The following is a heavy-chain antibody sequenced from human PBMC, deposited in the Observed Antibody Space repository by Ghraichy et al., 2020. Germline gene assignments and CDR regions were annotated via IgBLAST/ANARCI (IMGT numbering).Heavy chain of an antibody. D-gene: IGHD6-19*01. J-gene: IGHJ4*02. Sequence: ASVKVSCKASGYTFTGYYMHWVRQAPGQGLEWMGWINPNSGGTNYAQKFQGRVTMTRDTSISTAYMELSRLRSDDTAVYYCARVTMEWLVTFDYWGQGTLVTVSS. V-gene: IGHV1-2*02. CDR1: GYTFTGYY. CDR3: ARVTMEWLVTFDY. CDR2: INPNSGGT.